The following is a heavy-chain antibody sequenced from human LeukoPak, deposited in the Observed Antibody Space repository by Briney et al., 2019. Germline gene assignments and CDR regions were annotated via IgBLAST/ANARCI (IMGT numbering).Heavy chain of an antibody. CDR2: IYYSGST. CDR1: SYSISSGYY. J-gene: IGHJ1*01. V-gene: IGHV4-38-2*01. Sequence: SETLSLTCAVSSYSISSGYYWGRIRQPPGKGLEWIGYIYYSGSTNYNPSLKSRVTISADTSKNQFSLKLSSVTAADTAVYYCARGNAEYFQHWGQGTLVTVSS. CDR3: ARGNAEYFQH.